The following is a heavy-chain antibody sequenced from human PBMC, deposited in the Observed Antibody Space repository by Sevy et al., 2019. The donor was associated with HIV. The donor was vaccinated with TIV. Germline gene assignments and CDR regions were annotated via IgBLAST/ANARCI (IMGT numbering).Heavy chain of an antibody. J-gene: IGHJ3*01. CDR2: ISATGGGT. CDR1: GFTFNTHA. CDR3: AKALDPALESMIEVIVRTLKGFDV. D-gene: IGHD3-22*01. V-gene: IGHV3-23*01. Sequence: GGSLRLSCAASGFTFNTHAMNWVRQAPGKGLEWVSGISATGGGTYYTDSVKGRFTVSRDNSQNTLYLQMNSLRADDTAIYYCAKALDPALESMIEVIVRTLKGFDVWGQGTMVTVSS.